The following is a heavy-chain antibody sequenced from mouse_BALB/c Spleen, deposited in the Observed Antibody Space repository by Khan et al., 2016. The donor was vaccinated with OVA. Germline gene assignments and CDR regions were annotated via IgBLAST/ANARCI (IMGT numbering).Heavy chain of an antibody. CDR3: ARSLYYSYGYGLDY. CDR2: ISSSGSA. Sequence: QLEESGPGLVKPSQSLSLTCTVTGYSITSDYAWNWIRHFPGNKLEWMGYISSSGSASYNPSLKSRISITRDTSKNQFFLQLKSVTTEDTATYYCARSLYYSYGYGLDYWGRGTSVTVSS. J-gene: IGHJ4*01. V-gene: IGHV3-2*02. D-gene: IGHD2-12*01. CDR1: GYSITSDYA.